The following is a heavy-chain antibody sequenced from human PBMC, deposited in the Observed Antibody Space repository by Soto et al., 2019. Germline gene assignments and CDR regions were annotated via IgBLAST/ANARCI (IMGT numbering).Heavy chain of an antibody. V-gene: IGHV4-30-4*02. CDR1: GGSISSGDYY. J-gene: IGHJ6*02. CDR3: ARASGYCISTSCYPDYYGMDV. D-gene: IGHD2-2*03. CDR2: IYYSGST. Sequence: PSETLSLTCTVSGGSISSGDYYWSWFRQPPGKGREWFGYIYYSGSTYYNPSLKSRVTISVDTSKNQFSLKLSSVTAADTAVYYCARASGYCISTSCYPDYYGMDVWGQGTTVTVSS.